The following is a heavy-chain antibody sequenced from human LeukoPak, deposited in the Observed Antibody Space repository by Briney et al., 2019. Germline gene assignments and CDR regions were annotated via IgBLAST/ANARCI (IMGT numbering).Heavy chain of an antibody. Sequence: SETLSLTCTVSGGSISSYFWTWIRQPPGKGLEWIGYIYYIGSTNYNPSLKSRVTVSVGTSKNQFSLKLSSVTAADTAVYYCARAPGNYYYYYMDVWGKGTTVTISS. CDR2: IYYIGST. CDR3: ARAPGNYYYYYMDV. J-gene: IGHJ6*03. CDR1: GGSISSYF. V-gene: IGHV4-59*01.